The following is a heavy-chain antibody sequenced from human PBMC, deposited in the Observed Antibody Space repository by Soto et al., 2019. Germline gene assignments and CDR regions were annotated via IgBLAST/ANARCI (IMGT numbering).Heavy chain of an antibody. CDR3: ARRYSSSFDY. Sequence: QVQLQESGPGLVKPSEPLSLTCTVSGGSISSYYWSWIRQPPGKGLEWIGYIYYSGRTNYNPSLKSRVTISVDTSKNQFSLKLSSLTAADTDVYDWARRYSSSFDYWGQGTLVTVSS. CDR2: IYYSGRT. V-gene: IGHV4-59*08. CDR1: GGSISSYY. J-gene: IGHJ4*02. D-gene: IGHD6-13*01.